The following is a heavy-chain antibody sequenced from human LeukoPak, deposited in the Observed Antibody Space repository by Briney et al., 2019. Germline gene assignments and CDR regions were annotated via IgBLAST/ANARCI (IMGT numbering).Heavy chain of an antibody. D-gene: IGHD3-3*01. V-gene: IGHV3-30*04. CDR3: ARGRFVEWLNIMDV. J-gene: IGHJ6*04. CDR2: ITYDGSNK. CDR1: GFIFSSYA. Sequence: PGGSLRLSCVDSGFIFSSYAMNWVRQAPGKGLEWVADITYDGSNKYYADPVKGRFTISRDNSKNSLYLQMNSLRAEDTAVYYCARGRFVEWLNIMDVWGKGTTVTVSS.